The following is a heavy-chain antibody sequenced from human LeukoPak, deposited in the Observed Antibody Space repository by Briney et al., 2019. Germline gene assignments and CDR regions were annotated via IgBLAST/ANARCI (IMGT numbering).Heavy chain of an antibody. V-gene: IGHV3-21*01. J-gene: IGHJ6*02. CDR2: ISSSSSYI. CDR3: ARDQSLQGSSPLYSYGMDV. Sequence: PGGSLRLSCAASGFTFSSYSMNWVRQAPGKGLEWVSSISSSSSYIYYADSVKGRFTISRDNAKNSLYLQMNSLRAEDTAVYYCARDQSLQGSSPLYSYGMDVWGQGTTVTVS. D-gene: IGHD2-15*01. CDR1: GFTFSSYS.